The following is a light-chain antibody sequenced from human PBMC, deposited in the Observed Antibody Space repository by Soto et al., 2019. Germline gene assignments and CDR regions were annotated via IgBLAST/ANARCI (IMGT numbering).Light chain of an antibody. Sequence: DIQMTQSPSTLSGSVGDRVTITCRASQTISSWLAWYQQKPGKAPKLLIYKASTLKSGLPSRFSGSGSGTEFALTISSLEPDDFAPYYCQHYNSSAEAFGQGTKVELK. CDR1: QTISSW. J-gene: IGKJ1*01. CDR3: QHYNSSAEA. V-gene: IGKV1-5*03. CDR2: KAS.